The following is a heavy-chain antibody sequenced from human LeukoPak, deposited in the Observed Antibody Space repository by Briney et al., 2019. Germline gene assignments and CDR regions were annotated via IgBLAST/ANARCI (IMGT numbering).Heavy chain of an antibody. CDR2: IWYDGSNT. D-gene: IGHD3-22*01. V-gene: IGHV3-33*01. J-gene: IGHJ3*02. CDR1: GFTFSTYA. CDR3: ARHLYFDSSGYHPSAFDI. Sequence: PGGSLRLSCAASGFTFSTYAMDWVRQAPGKGLEWVAVIWYDGSNTYYADSVQGRFTISRDNSKNTLFLQMNSLRAEDTAVYYCARHLYFDSSGYHPSAFDIWGQGTMVIVSS.